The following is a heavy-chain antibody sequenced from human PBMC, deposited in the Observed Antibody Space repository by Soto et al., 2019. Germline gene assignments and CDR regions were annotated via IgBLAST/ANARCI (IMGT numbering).Heavy chain of an antibody. J-gene: IGHJ4*02. Sequence: PGGSLRLSCAASGFTFSSYAMSWVRQAPGKGLEWVSAISGSGGSTYYADSVKGRFTISRDNSKNTLLLQMNSLGAEDTAVYYCARDPSYYDSSGYYYYFDYWGQGTLVTVSS. CDR2: ISGSGGST. D-gene: IGHD3-22*01. CDR3: ARDPSYYDSSGYYYYFDY. CDR1: GFTFSSYA. V-gene: IGHV3-23*01.